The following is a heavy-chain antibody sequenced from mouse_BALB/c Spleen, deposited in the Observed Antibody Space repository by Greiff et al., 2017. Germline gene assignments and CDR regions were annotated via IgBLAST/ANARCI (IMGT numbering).Heavy chain of an antibody. CDR1: GFSFTSYG. CDR2: IWAGGST. J-gene: IGHJ4*01. V-gene: IGHV2-9*02. CDR3: ARSTMITTGAMDY. D-gene: IGHD2-4*01. Sequence: VQLQESGPGLVAPSQSLSITCTVSGFSFTSYGVHWVRQPPGKGLEWLGVIWAGGSTNYNSALMSRLSISKDNSKSQVFLKMNSLQTDDTAMYYCARSTMITTGAMDYWGQGTSVTVSS.